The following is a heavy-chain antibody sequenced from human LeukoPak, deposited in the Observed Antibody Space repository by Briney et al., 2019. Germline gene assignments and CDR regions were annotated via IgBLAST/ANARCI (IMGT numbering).Heavy chain of an antibody. CDR3: ARALAEQSPPLYYYYYYMDV. CDR2: IYYSGST. J-gene: IGHJ6*03. D-gene: IGHD1/OR15-1a*01. V-gene: IGHV4-39*07. CDR1: GGSISSSSYY. Sequence: SETLSLTCTVSGGSISSSSYYWGWIRQPPGKGLEWIGSIYYSGSTYCNPSLKSRVTISVDTSKNQFSLKLSSVTAADTAVYYCARALAEQSPPLYYYYYYMDVWGKGTTVTISS.